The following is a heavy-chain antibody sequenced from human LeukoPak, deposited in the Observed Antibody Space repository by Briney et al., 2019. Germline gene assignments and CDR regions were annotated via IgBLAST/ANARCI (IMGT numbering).Heavy chain of an antibody. CDR1: GGSISSYY. CDR2: IYYSGST. D-gene: IGHD5-18*01. J-gene: IGHJ3*02. CDR3: ARAGYSYGHGAFDI. V-gene: IGHV4-59*01. Sequence: SETLSLTCTVSGGSISSYYWSWIRQPPGKGLEWIGYIYYSGSTNYNPSLKSRVTISVDTSKHQFSLKLSSVTAADTAVYYCARAGYSYGHGAFDIWGQGTMVTVSS.